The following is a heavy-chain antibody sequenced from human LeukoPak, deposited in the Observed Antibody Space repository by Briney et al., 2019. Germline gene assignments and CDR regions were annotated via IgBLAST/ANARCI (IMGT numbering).Heavy chain of an antibody. CDR3: ARDSSGWYSYY. V-gene: IGHV3-23*01. J-gene: IGHJ4*02. CDR1: GLTSSTYG. D-gene: IGHD6-19*01. CDR2: ISSRGSST. Sequence: GGSLRLSCVASGLTSSTYGMSWVRQAPGKGLEWVSAISSRGSSTYYADSVKGRFTISRDNSKNTLYLQMNSLRAEDTAVYYCARDSSGWYSYYWGQGTLVTVSS.